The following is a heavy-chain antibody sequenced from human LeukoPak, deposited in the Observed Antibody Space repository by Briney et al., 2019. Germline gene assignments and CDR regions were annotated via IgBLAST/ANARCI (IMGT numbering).Heavy chain of an antibody. CDR2: ISSSGSTI. D-gene: IGHD3-10*01. V-gene: IGHV3-48*03. Sequence: GGSLRLSCAASGFTFSSYEMNWVRQAPGKGLEWVSYISSSGSTIYYADSVKGRFTISRDNAKNTLYLQMNSLRAEDTAVYYCAKIWFGELFDYWGQGTLVTVSS. CDR1: GFTFSSYE. J-gene: IGHJ4*02. CDR3: AKIWFGELFDY.